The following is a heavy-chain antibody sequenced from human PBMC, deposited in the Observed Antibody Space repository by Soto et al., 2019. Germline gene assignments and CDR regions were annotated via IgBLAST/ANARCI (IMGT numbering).Heavy chain of an antibody. CDR3: ARVSLLGASYRSSTSCYTSYYYRMDV. D-gene: IGHD2-2*02. V-gene: IGHV1-69*06. CDR2: GIAIFGTA. J-gene: IGHJ6*02. Sequence: AVKVACTASGGTFSRYAISSVRQAPGEGLEWMGWGIAIFGTANYAQKFQGRVTITADKSTSTAYMELSSLRSEDAAVYYCARVSLLGASYRSSTSCYTSYYYRMDVWGQATTVTAS. CDR1: GGTFSRYA.